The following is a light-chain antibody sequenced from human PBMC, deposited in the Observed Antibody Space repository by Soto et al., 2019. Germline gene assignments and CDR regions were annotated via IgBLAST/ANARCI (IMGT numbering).Light chain of an antibody. J-gene: IGKJ2*01. CDR1: QSLVYSDGNTF. CDR2: RVS. V-gene: IGKV2-30*01. CDR3: MQGTHWPYT. Sequence: DVVMTQSPLSLPVTLGQPASISCRSSQSLVYSDGNTFLSWFQQRPGQSPRRLIYRVSIRDSGVPDRFSGSGAGTDFKLEISRVEAEDVGVYFCMQGTHWPYTFGQGTRLEI.